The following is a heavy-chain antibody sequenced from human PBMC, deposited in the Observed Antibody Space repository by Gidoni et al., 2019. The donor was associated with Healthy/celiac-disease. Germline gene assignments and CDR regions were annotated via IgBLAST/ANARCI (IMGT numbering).Heavy chain of an antibody. CDR1: GFTFSSYS. Sequence: EVQLVESGGGLVKPGGSLRLSCAASGFTFSSYSMNWVRQAPGTGLEWVSSISRSSSYIYYADSVKGRFTISRDNAKNSLYLQMNSLRAEDTAVYYCAREDPKAALVDYWGQGTLVTVSS. V-gene: IGHV3-21*01. CDR3: AREDPKAALVDY. CDR2: ISRSSSYI. J-gene: IGHJ4*02. D-gene: IGHD6-13*01.